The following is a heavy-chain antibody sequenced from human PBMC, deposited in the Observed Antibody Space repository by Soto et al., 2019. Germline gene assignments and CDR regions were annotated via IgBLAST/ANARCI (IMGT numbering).Heavy chain of an antibody. J-gene: IGHJ4*02. D-gene: IGHD5-12*01. Sequence: GGSLRLSCAASGFTFSSYSMNWVRQAPGKGLEWVSSIRSSSSYKYYADSVKGRFTISRDNAKNSLYLQTNSLRAEDTAVYYCVRGEMATIGHFDYWGQGTLVTVSS. CDR1: GFTFSSYS. V-gene: IGHV3-21*01. CDR2: IRSSSSYK. CDR3: VRGEMATIGHFDY.